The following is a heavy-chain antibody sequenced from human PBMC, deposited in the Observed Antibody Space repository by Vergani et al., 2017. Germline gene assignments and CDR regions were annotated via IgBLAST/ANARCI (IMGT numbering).Heavy chain of an antibody. CDR2: IIPIFGTA. D-gene: IGHD3-22*01. J-gene: IGHJ4*02. V-gene: IGHV1-69*13. Sequence: QVQLVQSGAEVKKPGSSVKVSCKASGGTFSSYAISWVRQAPGQGLEWMGRIIPIFGTANYAQKFQGRVTITADESTSTAYMELRSLRSEDTAVYYCARDRGYYYDSSGYGTDYWGQGTLVTVSS. CDR3: ARDRGYYYDSSGYGTDY. CDR1: GGTFSSYA.